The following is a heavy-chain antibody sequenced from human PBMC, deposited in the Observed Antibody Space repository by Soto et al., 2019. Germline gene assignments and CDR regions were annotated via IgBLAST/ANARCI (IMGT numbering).Heavy chain of an antibody. D-gene: IGHD5-12*01. Sequence: GGSLRLSCAASGFTFSNYGMHWVRQAPGKGLEWVAVISYDGSNKYYADSVKGRFTISRDNSKNTLYLQMNSLRAEDTAVYYCAKDGEWSEYSGYGVYYYYYMDVWGKGTTVTVSS. CDR1: GFTFSNYG. J-gene: IGHJ6*03. CDR3: AKDGEWSEYSGYGVYYYYYMDV. V-gene: IGHV3-30*18. CDR2: ISYDGSNK.